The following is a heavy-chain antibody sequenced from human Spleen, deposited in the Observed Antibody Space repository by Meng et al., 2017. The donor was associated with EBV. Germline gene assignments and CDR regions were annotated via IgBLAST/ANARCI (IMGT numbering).Heavy chain of an antibody. J-gene: IGHJ1*01. CDR3: AKDPEQWGTEYLQH. D-gene: IGHD6-19*01. Sequence: QVHLVESGXGVVQPGRSLRLSCAASAFTLSSYAINWVRQAPGKGLEWPAVISHDGSRNFHADSVKGRFTISRDNSKNTVYLQMNSLRAEDTAVYYCAKDPEQWGTEYLQHWGHGTLVTVSS. CDR2: ISHDGSRN. CDR1: AFTLSSYA. V-gene: IGHV3-30*18.